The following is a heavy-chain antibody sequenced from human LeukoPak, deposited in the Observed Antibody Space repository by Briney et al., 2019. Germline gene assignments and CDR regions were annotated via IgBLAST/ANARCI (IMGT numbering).Heavy chain of an antibody. D-gene: IGHD2-2*02. CDR2: IIPIFGTA. V-gene: IGHV1-69*13. CDR3: ARSGYCSSTSCYTYFDY. Sequence: ASVKVSCKASGGTFSSYAISWVRQAPGQGLEWMGGIIPIFGTANYAQKFQGRVTITADESTSTAYMELSSLRSEDTAVYYCARSGYCSSTSCYTYFDYWGQGTLVTVSS. CDR1: GGTFSSYA. J-gene: IGHJ4*02.